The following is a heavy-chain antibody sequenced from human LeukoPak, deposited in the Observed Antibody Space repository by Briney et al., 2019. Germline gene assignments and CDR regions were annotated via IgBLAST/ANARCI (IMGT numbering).Heavy chain of an antibody. CDR2: ISGSGGST. CDR3: AKAAHDFWSGYLAY. Sequence: GGSLRLSCAASGFTFSSYAMSWVRQAPGKGLEWVSAISGSGGSTYYADSVKGRFTISRDNSKNTLYLQMNSLRAEDTAVHYCAKAAHDFWSGYLAYWGQGTLVTVSS. J-gene: IGHJ4*02. D-gene: IGHD3-3*01. V-gene: IGHV3-23*01. CDR1: GFTFSSYA.